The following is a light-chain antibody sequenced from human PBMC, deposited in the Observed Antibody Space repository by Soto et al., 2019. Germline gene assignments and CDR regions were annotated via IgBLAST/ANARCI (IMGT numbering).Light chain of an antibody. Sequence: EIVLTQSPCTLSLSPGERATLSCRASQSVSSSYLAWYQQKPGQAPRLLIYGASSRATGIPDRFSGSGSGTDFTLTISSLQPDDFATYYCQQYYSLWTFGQGTKV. CDR2: GAS. CDR1: QSVSSSY. CDR3: QQYYSLWT. J-gene: IGKJ1*01. V-gene: IGKV3-20*01.